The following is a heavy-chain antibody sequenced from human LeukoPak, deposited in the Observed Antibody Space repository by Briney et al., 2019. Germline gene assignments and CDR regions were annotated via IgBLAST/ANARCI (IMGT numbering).Heavy chain of an antibody. D-gene: IGHD5-18*01. V-gene: IGHV3-23*01. J-gene: IGHJ4*02. CDR2: ICNTER. CDR3: AKDWIQFNRVFDCFDS. Sequence: PGGSLRLSCAPSGFPFETNAMSWVGQAPGKGLEGVASICNTERFYAYSVTGRVTISRHNSKNTVNLQMNRLRVEDTAIYYCAKDWIQFNRVFDCFDSWGQGTLVTVSS. CDR1: GFPFETNA.